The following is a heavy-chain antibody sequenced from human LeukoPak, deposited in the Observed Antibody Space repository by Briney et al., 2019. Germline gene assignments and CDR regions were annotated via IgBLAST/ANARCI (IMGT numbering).Heavy chain of an antibody. CDR2: ISGSGYST. Sequence: PGGSLRLSCAASGFTFSSYTMSWVRQAPGKGLEWVSAISGSGYSTYYADSVKGRFTISRDYSSNTLYLQMNSLRAEDTALYYCAASAYYVAAADAYWGQGTLVTVSS. CDR3: AASAYYVAAADAY. J-gene: IGHJ4*02. D-gene: IGHD3-22*01. V-gene: IGHV3-23*01. CDR1: GFTFSSYT.